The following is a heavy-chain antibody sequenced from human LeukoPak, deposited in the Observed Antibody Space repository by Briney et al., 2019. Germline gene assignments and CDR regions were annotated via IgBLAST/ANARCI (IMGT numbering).Heavy chain of an antibody. V-gene: IGHV3-15*01. J-gene: IGHJ4*02. Sequence: GGSLRLSCAASGFTFSNAWMSWVRQAPGKGLEWVGRIKSKTDGGTTDYAVPVKGRFTISRDDSKNTLYLQMNSLKTEDTAVYYCARDPGSGYEEHFDYWGQGTLVTVPS. CDR3: ARDPGSGYEEHFDY. D-gene: IGHD5-12*01. CDR2: IKSKTDGGTT. CDR1: GFTFSNAW.